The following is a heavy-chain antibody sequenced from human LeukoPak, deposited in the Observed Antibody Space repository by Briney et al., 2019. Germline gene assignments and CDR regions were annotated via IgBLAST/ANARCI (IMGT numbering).Heavy chain of an antibody. D-gene: IGHD3-3*01. Sequence: GGSLRLSCAASGFTFSSYGMHWVRQAPGKGLEWVAFIRHDGSNKYYADSVKGRFTISRDNSKNTLYLQMNSLRAEDTAVYYCAKDRFWSGYDAFDIWGQGTMVTVSS. J-gene: IGHJ3*02. CDR2: IRHDGSNK. V-gene: IGHV3-30*02. CDR1: GFTFSSYG. CDR3: AKDRFWSGYDAFDI.